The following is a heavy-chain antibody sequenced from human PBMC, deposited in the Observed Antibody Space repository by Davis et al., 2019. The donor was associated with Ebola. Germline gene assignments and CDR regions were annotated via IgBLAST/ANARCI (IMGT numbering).Heavy chain of an antibody. Sequence: PSETLSLTCTVSGGSISSGDYYWSWIRPPPGKGLEWIGYIYYSGSTYYNPSLKSRVTISVDTSKNQFSLKLSSVTAADTAVYYCARTPPGPGRWSTARFDPWCQGTLVTVSS. CDR1: GGSISSGDYY. CDR3: ARTPPGPGRWSTARFDP. V-gene: IGHV4-30-4*08. D-gene: IGHD6-6*01. J-gene: IGHJ5*02. CDR2: IYYSGST.